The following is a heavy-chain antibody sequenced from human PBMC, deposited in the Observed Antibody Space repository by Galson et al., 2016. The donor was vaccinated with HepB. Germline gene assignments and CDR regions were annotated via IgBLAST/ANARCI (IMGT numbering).Heavy chain of an antibody. Sequence: TLSPTCTVSGGSMSSGRYSWTWIRQSAGKGLEWIGRFKTAWSTNYNPSLNRPVTMSVDTSKNQFSLKLTTVTDADTALYYCARETQLILVDDQWQSGNYYMDVWYKGPTVTIPS. V-gene: IGHV4-61*02. D-gene: IGHD1-1*01. CDR3: ARETQLILVDDQWQSGNYYMDV. CDR2: FKTAWST. J-gene: IGHJ6*03. CDR1: GGSMSSGRYS.